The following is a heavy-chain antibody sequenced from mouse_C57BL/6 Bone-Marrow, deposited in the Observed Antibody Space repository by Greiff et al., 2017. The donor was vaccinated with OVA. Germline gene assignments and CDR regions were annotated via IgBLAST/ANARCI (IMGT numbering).Heavy chain of an antibody. CDR1: GYTFTSYW. V-gene: IGHV1-59*01. CDR2: IDPSDSYT. D-gene: IGHD4-1*01. CDR3: ARRTGTN. Sequence: QVQLQQPGAELVRPGTSVKLSCKASGYTFTSYWMHWVKQRPGQGLEWIGVIDPSDSYTNYNQKFKGKATLTVDTSSSTAYMQLSSLTSEDSAVYYCARRTGTNWGQGTTLTVSS. J-gene: IGHJ2*01.